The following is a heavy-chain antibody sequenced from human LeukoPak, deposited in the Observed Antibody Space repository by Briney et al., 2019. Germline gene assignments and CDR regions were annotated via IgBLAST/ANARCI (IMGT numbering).Heavy chain of an antibody. D-gene: IGHD6-19*01. J-gene: IGHJ5*02. V-gene: IGHV6-1*01. Sequence: SQTLSLTCAISGDSVSSNSAAWNWISQPPSRGLEWLGRTYYRSKWYNDYAVSVKSRITIDPDTSKNQFSLQLSSVTPEDTAVYYCARDQGWTGDWFDPWGQGTLVTVSS. CDR3: ARDQGWTGDWFDP. CDR2: TYYRSKWYN. CDR1: GDSVSSNSAA.